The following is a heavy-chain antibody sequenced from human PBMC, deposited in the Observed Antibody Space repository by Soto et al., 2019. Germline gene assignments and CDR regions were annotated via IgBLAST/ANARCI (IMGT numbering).Heavy chain of an antibody. CDR3: ARAGGTGRGVGSTYYYYYGMEV. CDR1: GGSISSYY. J-gene: IGHJ6*02. CDR2: ISYSGST. V-gene: IGHV4-59*01. Sequence: GGSISSYYWRWIRQPPGKGLEWTGYISYSGSTNYNPSLKSRVTISVDTSKDQFTLKLSSLTAADTAVYYCARAGGTGRGVGSTYYYYYGMEVWGRESRGAVSS. D-gene: IGHD3-10*01.